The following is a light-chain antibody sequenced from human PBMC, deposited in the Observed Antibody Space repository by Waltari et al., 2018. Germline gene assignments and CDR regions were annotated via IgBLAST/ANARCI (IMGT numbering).Light chain of an antibody. V-gene: IGKV3-20*01. J-gene: IGKJ2*01. Sequence: EIVLTQPPGTLSLSPGERATLSCRASQTVSSSSLAWYQQKPGQAPRLLIYGASSRATGIPDRFSGSGSGTDFTLTISRLEPEDFAVYYCQQYGSSPLYTFGQGTKLEIK. CDR3: QQYGSSPLYT. CDR2: GAS. CDR1: QTVSSSS.